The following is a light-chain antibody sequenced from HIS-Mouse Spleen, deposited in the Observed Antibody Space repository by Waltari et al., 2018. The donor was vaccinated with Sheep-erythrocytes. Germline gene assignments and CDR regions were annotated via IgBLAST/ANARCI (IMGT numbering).Light chain of an antibody. Sequence: QSALTQPACVSGSSGQSINIPCTGTNSDGGIYHLVLWYQQPPGKAPKRMFYEGSKRPSGVSIRFSGSKSGNTASLTISGLQAEDEADYYCCSYAGSSTPWVFGGGTKLTVL. CDR2: EGS. CDR1: NSDGGIYHL. CDR3: CSYAGSSTPWV. V-gene: IGLV2-23*01. J-gene: IGLJ3*02.